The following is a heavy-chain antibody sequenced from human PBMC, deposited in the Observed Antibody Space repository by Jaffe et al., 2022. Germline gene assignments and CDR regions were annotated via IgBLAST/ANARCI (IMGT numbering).Heavy chain of an antibody. J-gene: IGHJ4*02. D-gene: IGHD3-22*01. CDR1: GYSISSGYS. Sequence: QVQLQESGPGLVKPSETLSLTCAVSGYSISSGYSWGWIRQPPGKGLEWIGNIYHDGRSSHNPSLNSRVTISVDTSKNQFSLKLSSVTASDTAVYHCVKLETSGCFAYWGQGSLVTVSS. V-gene: IGHV4-38-2*01. CDR2: IYHDGRS. CDR3: VKLETSGCFAY.